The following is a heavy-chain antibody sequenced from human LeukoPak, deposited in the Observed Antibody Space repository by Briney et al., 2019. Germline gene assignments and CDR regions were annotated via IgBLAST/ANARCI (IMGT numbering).Heavy chain of an antibody. D-gene: IGHD2-15*01. CDR2: ISSDASIT. J-gene: IGHJ4*02. CDR3: ATSARPYIGSSLDY. CDR1: GFSLSSSA. Sequence: PGGSRRRSCAASGFSLSSSAINWVRRDPGKGLVWVSRISSDASITSSADPVKGRFPISRDNAKNTLYLQMTSLRAEDTALYYCATSARPYIGSSLDYWGQGTLVTVSS. V-gene: IGHV3-74*01.